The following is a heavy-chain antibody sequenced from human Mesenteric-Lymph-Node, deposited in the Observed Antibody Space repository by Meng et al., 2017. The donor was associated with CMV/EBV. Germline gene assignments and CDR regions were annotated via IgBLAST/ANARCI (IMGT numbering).Heavy chain of an antibody. CDR2: IDHLGNT. V-gene: IGHV4-34*01. CDR3: ARRGGDYYPFYFDH. Sequence: SQTRSLTCAVYGGSFSGCYWSWIRHSPETGLEWIGEIDHLGNTNYNPTLMTRVTISVDTSRKQFSLKLSSVTAADTAVFFCARRGGDYYPFYFDHWAQGALVTVSS. J-gene: IGHJ4*02. D-gene: IGHD4-17*01. CDR1: GGSFSGCY.